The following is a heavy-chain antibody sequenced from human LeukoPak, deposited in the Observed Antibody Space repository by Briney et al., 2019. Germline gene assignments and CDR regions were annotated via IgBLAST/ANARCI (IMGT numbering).Heavy chain of an antibody. D-gene: IGHD2-2*01. Sequence: ASVKVSCKASGGTFSSYAISWVRQAPGQGLEWMGGIIPIFGTANYAQKFQGRVTITADKSTSTAYMVLSSLRSEDTAVYYCARIPYCSSTSCYAGQYNWFDPWGQGTLVTVSS. CDR1: GGTFSSYA. V-gene: IGHV1-69*06. CDR3: ARIPYCSSTSCYAGQYNWFDP. CDR2: IIPIFGTA. J-gene: IGHJ5*02.